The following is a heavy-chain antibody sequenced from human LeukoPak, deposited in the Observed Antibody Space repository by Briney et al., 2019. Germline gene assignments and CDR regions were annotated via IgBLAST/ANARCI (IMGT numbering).Heavy chain of an antibody. CDR2: MNPNSGNT. V-gene: IGHV1-8*01. CDR3: ARSASGTGYTA. D-gene: IGHD3-9*01. Sequence: GASVKVSCKASGYTFTNNDISWVRQATGQGLGWRGKMNPNSGNTGYAQKYQGRVTMTGSTSVSTVHMELNSLTSEDTAVYFCARSASGTGYTAWGQGTLVTVSS. CDR1: GYTFTNND. J-gene: IGHJ4*02.